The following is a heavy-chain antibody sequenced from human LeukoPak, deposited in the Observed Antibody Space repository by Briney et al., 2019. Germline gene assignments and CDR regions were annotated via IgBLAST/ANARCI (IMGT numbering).Heavy chain of an antibody. J-gene: IGHJ4*02. CDR3: ARKSSYYDFWSGYYPSFDY. V-gene: IGHV3-11*06. CDR1: GFTFSDYY. Sequence: GGSLRLSCAASGFTFSDYYMSWIRQAPGKGLEWVSYISSSSSYTNYADSVKGRFTISRDNAKNSLYLQMNSLRAEDTAVYYCARKSSYYDFWSGYYPSFDYWGQGTLVTVSS. CDR2: ISSSSSYT. D-gene: IGHD3-3*01.